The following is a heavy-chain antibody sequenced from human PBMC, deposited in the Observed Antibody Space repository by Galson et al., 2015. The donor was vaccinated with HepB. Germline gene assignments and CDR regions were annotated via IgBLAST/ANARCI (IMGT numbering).Heavy chain of an antibody. CDR1: GFTFSSYA. D-gene: IGHD2-2*01. Sequence: SLRLSCAASGFTFSSYAMHWVRQAPGKGLEWVAVISYDGSNKYYADSVKGRFTISRDNSKNTLYLQMSSLRAEDTAVYYCAGASEITGWFDPWGQGTLVTVSS. V-gene: IGHV3-30*04. J-gene: IGHJ5*02. CDR2: ISYDGSNK. CDR3: AGASEITGWFDP.